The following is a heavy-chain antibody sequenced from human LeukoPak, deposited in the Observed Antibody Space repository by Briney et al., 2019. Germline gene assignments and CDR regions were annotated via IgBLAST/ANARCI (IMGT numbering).Heavy chain of an antibody. V-gene: IGHV3-23*01. CDR2: ISCSGGST. D-gene: IGHD3-10*01. Sequence: GGSLRLSCAASGFTFSSYAMRWVRQAPGKGLEWVSAISCSGGSTYYADSVKGRFTISRDNSKNTLYLQMNSLRAGDTAVYYCAKEYGSGSWRYLDYWSQETLVTVSP. J-gene: IGHJ4*02. CDR3: AKEYGSGSWRYLDY. CDR1: GFTFSSYA.